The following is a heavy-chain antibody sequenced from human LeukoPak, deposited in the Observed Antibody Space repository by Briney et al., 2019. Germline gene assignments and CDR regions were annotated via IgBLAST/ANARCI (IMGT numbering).Heavy chain of an antibody. CDR1: GYTFTSYD. Sequence: ASVKVSCKASGYTFTSYDVNWVRQAPGQGLEWMGIINPSGGSTSYAQKFQGRVTMTRDTSTSTVYMELSSLRSEDTAVYYCARYYYDSSGYDVWGQGTLVTVSS. CDR2: INPSGGST. CDR3: ARYYYDSSGYDV. V-gene: IGHV1-46*01. D-gene: IGHD3-22*01. J-gene: IGHJ4*02.